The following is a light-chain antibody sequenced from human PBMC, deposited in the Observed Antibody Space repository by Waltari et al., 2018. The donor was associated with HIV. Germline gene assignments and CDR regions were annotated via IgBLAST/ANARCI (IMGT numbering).Light chain of an antibody. CDR2: GNT. J-gene: IGLJ3*02. CDR1: SSHIGAGYD. CDR3: QSYDSSLSGSWV. Sequence: QSVLTQPPSVSGAPGQRVTFSCTGSSSHIGAGYDVHWYQQLPGTAPKLLIYGNTNRPSGVPDRFSGSKSGTSASLAITGLQAEDEADYYCQSYDSSLSGSWVFGGGTKLTVL. V-gene: IGLV1-40*01.